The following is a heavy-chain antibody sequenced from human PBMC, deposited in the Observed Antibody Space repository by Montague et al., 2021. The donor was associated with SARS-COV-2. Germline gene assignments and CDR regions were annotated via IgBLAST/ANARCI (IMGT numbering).Heavy chain of an antibody. D-gene: IGHD3-10*01. CDR2: ISRGGDST. Sequence: SLRLSCAVSGFTFDDYGMSWVRQVPGKGLEWVSGISRGGDSTAYGDSVKGRFIISRDNAKNTLYLQMNSLRVEDTAFYHCSRGGGMIRGVVDFWGQGILVSVSS. J-gene: IGHJ4*02. CDR1: GFTFDDYG. V-gene: IGHV3-20*01. CDR3: SRGGGMIRGVVDF.